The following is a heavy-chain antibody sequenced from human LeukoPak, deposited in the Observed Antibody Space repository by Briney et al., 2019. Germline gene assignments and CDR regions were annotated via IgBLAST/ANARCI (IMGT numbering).Heavy chain of an antibody. CDR3: AKVYNWNYQLSDY. Sequence: GGSLRLSCAASGFTFSSYGMHWVHQAPGKGLEWVAFIRYDGSNKYYADSVKGRFTISRDNSKNTLYLQMNSLRAEDTAVYYCAKVYNWNYQLSDYWGQGTLVTVSS. V-gene: IGHV3-30*02. D-gene: IGHD1-1*01. CDR1: GFTFSSYG. CDR2: IRYDGSNK. J-gene: IGHJ4*02.